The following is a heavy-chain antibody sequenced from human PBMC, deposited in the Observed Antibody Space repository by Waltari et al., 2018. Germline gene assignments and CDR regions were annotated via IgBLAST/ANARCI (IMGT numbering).Heavy chain of an antibody. J-gene: IGHJ6*02. V-gene: IGHV4-39*07. CDR3: ARETMVAGLYYYYYGMDV. CDR2: IYYSGAT. Sequence: QLQLQESGPGLVKPSETLSLTCTVSGGSLSSSSYYWGWIRQPPGRGLGWIGRIYYSGATYSNPCIKGRVTIVVDTSKNQFSRKLSSVTAADTAVYYCARETMVAGLYYYYYGMDVWGQGTTVTVSS. D-gene: IGHD6-19*01. CDR1: GGSLSSSSYY.